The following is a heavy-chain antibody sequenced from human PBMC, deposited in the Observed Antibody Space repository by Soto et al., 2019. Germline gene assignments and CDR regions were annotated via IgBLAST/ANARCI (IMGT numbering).Heavy chain of an antibody. Sequence: VQLVESGGGVVQPGRSLRLSCAASGFTFSSYGMHWVRQAPGKGLEWVAVISYDGSNKYYADSVKGRFTISRDNSKNTLYLQMNSLRAEDTAVYYCAKDRVRDSSGYYPDYWGQGTLVTVSS. V-gene: IGHV3-30*18. D-gene: IGHD3-22*01. CDR2: ISYDGSNK. CDR1: GFTFSSYG. CDR3: AKDRVRDSSGYYPDY. J-gene: IGHJ4*02.